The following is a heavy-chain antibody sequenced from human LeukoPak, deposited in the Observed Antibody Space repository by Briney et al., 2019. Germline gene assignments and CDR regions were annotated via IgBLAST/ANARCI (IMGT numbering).Heavy chain of an antibody. J-gene: IGHJ4*02. Sequence: GGSLRLSCAASGFTFTSYAMNWVRQAPGQGLEWMGWINTNTGNPTYAQGFTGRFVFSLDTSVSTAYLQISSLKAEDTAVYYCAREVIAVAGTKAYYFDYWGQGTLVTVSS. CDR1: GFTFTSYA. CDR3: AREVIAVAGTKAYYFDY. D-gene: IGHD6-19*01. V-gene: IGHV7-4-1*02. CDR2: INTNTGNP.